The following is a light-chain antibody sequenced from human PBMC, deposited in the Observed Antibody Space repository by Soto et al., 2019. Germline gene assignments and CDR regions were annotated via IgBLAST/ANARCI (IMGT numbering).Light chain of an antibody. CDR3: QSYGSSNLAV. CDR1: SGSIASNY. CDR2: EDN. Sequence: NFMLTQPHSVSESPGKTVTISCTGSSGSIASNYVQWYQQRPGSAPTTVIYEDNQRPSGVPDRFSGSIDSSSNSASLTISRLKTEDEAEYSWQSYGSSNLAVFGGGTQLAVL. J-gene: IGLJ7*01. V-gene: IGLV6-57*02.